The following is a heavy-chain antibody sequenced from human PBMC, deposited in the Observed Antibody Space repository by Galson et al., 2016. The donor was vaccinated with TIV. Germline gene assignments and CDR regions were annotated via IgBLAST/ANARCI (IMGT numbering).Heavy chain of an antibody. CDR1: GYRFTNYW. D-gene: IGHD3/OR15-3a*01. CDR2: IYPGDSGT. CDR3: ARAFWTGNYFLDF. Sequence: QSGAEVKKSGESLKISCKGSGYRFTNYWIGWVRQMPGKGLEWVAIIYPGDSGTRYSPSFQGQVTISADKSINTAFWQWRSLKASATAMYYCARAFWTGNYFLDFWGQGTLVTVSS. V-gene: IGHV5-51*01. J-gene: IGHJ4*02.